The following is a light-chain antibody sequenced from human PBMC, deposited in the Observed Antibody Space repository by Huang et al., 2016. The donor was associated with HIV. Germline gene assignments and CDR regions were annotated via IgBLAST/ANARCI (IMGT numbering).Light chain of an antibody. CDR2: GAS. V-gene: IGKV3-20*01. J-gene: IGKJ1*01. CDR3: QQYGSSPAT. CDR1: QSVSSSY. Sequence: EIVLTQSPGTLSLSPGERATISCRASQSVSSSYLAWYQQKPGQAPRLLIYGASSRATGIPDRCSGSGSGTDFTLTISRLEPEDCAVYYCQQYGSSPATFGQGTKVEIK.